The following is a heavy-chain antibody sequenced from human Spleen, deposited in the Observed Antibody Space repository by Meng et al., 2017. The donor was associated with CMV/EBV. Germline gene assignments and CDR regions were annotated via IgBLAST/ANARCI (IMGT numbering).Heavy chain of an antibody. CDR1: GYRFTSFY. Sequence: ASVKVSCKASGYRFTSFYMYWVRQAPGQGLEWMGIIDPSDGSTSLSQKFQGRVTLTRDTSTSTVYMELSSLRSEDTAIYYCATTPGEYCRGSSCYAPGYFDYWGQGTLVTVSS. CDR3: ATTPGEYCRGSSCYAPGYFDY. J-gene: IGHJ4*02. D-gene: IGHD2-2*01. V-gene: IGHV1-46*01. CDR2: IDPSDGST.